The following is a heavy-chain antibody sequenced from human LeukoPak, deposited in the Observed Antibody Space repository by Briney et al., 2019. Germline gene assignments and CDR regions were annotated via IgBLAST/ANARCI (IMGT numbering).Heavy chain of an antibody. CDR2: IRSTGSQI. D-gene: IGHD2-15*01. CDR1: GFTFSSYE. Sequence: PGGSLSLFHAPSGFTFSSYEMNWVRQAPGKGLEWVSYIRSTGSQIFHPHSVTGRFTISRVNGTNSLYLQMNSLRAEGTAVYYCARWFRAGYCRGGSCSGLWYFDDWGQGTLVTVSS. CDR3: ARWFRAGYCRGGSCSGLWYFDD. J-gene: IGHJ4*02. V-gene: IGHV3-48*03.